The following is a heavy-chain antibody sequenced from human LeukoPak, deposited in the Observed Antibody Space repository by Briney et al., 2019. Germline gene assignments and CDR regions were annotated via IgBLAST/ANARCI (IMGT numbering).Heavy chain of an antibody. D-gene: IGHD2-21*02. CDR2: TSSSNNTI. J-gene: IGHJ4*02. CDR3: ARSTYCGGDCYPALGY. CDR1: GFTFSSYS. Sequence: TGGSLRLSCAASGFTFSSYSMNWVRQAPGKGLEWVSYTSSSNNTIYYADSVKGRFTVSRDNAKNSLYLQMNSLRDEDTAVYYCARSTYCGGDCYPALGYWGQGTLVTVSS. V-gene: IGHV3-48*02.